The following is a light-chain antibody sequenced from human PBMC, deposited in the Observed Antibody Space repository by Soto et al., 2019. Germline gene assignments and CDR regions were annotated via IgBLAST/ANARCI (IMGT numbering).Light chain of an antibody. Sequence: QSVLTQPASVSGSPGQSITISCTGTSSDFGGYNYVSWYQQHPGKAPKLMIYDVTNRPSGVSSRFSGSKSGNTASLTISGLQAEDEADYYCASYTSSATYVIGTGTKVTVL. CDR2: DVT. CDR1: SSDFGGYNY. J-gene: IGLJ1*01. V-gene: IGLV2-14*01. CDR3: ASYTSSATYV.